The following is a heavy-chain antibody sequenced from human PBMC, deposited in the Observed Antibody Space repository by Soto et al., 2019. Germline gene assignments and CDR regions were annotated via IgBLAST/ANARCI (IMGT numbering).Heavy chain of an antibody. CDR2: ISAYNGNT. V-gene: IGHV1-18*04. CDR3: ARDRETMVRGAWAMDV. Sequence: ASVKVACKASGYTFTSYGISWVRQAPGQGLEWMGWISAYNGNTNYAPKLQGRVTMTTHTSTSTSYMELRSLRSDDTAVYSCARDRETMVRGAWAMDVWGQGTTVTVSS. D-gene: IGHD3-10*01. J-gene: IGHJ6*02. CDR1: GYTFTSYG.